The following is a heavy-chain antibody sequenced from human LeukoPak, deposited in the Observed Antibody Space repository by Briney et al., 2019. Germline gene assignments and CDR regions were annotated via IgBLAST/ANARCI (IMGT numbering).Heavy chain of an antibody. D-gene: IGHD3-9*01. CDR3: ARRLRTRVRYDILTGYYLFDY. J-gene: IGHJ4*02. V-gene: IGHV1-8*01. Sequence: ASVKVSCKAPGYTSTSYDINWVRQATGQGLEWMGWMNPNSGNTGYAQKFQGRVTMTRNTSISTAYMELSSLRSEDTAVYYCARRLRTRVRYDILTGYYLFDYWGQGTLVTVSS. CDR1: GYTSTSYD. CDR2: MNPNSGNT.